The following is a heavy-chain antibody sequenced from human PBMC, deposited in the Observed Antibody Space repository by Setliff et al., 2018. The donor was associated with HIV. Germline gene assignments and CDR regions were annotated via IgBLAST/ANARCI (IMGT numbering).Heavy chain of an antibody. CDR1: KFTFSSYS. D-gene: IGHD3-22*01. J-gene: IGHJ4*02. CDR2: IRSKAFNYAT. V-gene: IGHV3-73*01. Sequence: GGSLRLSCAASKFTFSSYSMHWVRQVPGKGLEWVGRIRSKAFNYATSYAASVNGRLTISRDDSQNTAYLQMNSLKTEDTAVYYCAMSYTDTSGYLNWGQGTLVTVS. CDR3: AMSYTDTSGYLN.